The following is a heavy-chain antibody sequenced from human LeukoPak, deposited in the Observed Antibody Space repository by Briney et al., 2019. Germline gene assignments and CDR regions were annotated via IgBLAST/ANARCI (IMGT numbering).Heavy chain of an antibody. CDR2: ISSSSSNI. V-gene: IGHV3-48*01. CDR3: ARAGRFGESFRDYYYYIDV. D-gene: IGHD3-10*01. Sequence: GRSLRLSCAASGFTFSSYSMNWVRQAPGKGLEWVSYISSSSSNIDYADSVKGRFTISRDNAKNSLYLQMNSLRAEDTAVYYCARAGRFGESFRDYYYYIDVWGKGTTVTVSS. CDR1: GFTFSSYS. J-gene: IGHJ6*03.